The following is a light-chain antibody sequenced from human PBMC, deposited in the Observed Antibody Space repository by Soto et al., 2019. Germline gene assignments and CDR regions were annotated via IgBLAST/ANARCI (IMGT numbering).Light chain of an antibody. V-gene: IGLV2-14*01. Sequence: QSALTQPASVSGSPGQSITISCTGTSSDVGGYNYVSWYQQRPGKAPQLMIYDVSNRPSGVSNRFSGSKSGNTASLTISGLQAEDEAEYYCSSYTTSSTVVFGGGTKLTVL. CDR2: DVS. CDR3: SSYTTSSTVV. J-gene: IGLJ2*01. CDR1: SSDVGGYNY.